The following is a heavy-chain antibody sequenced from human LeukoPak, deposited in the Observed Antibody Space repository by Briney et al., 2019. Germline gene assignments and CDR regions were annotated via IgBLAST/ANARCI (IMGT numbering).Heavy chain of an antibody. Sequence: GGSLRLSCAAAGFTFSNYAMHWVRHAPGKGVEGVTLMSYHGANQYYADSVKGRFSISRDNSKNMLYLQMNSLRAEDTALYYCVREAYGEIYFDYWGQGTLVTVSS. CDR2: MSYHGANQ. CDR3: VREAYGEIYFDY. J-gene: IGHJ4*02. V-gene: IGHV3-30-3*01. D-gene: IGHD4-17*01. CDR1: GFTFSNYA.